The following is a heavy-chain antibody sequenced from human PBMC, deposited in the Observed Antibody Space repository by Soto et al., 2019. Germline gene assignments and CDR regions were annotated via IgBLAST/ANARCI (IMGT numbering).Heavy chain of an antibody. CDR3: AISQDRGGRTTFIY. V-gene: IGHV3-9*01. CDR1: GFTFDDNA. Sequence: GGSLRLSCAVSGFTFDDNAMHWVRQAPEKGLEWVSGINWKSDIGYADSVKGRFTISGDNAENSLYLQMNSLRAEDTALYYCAISQDRGGRTTFIYWGQGXQVTAPQ. CDR2: INWKSDI. J-gene: IGHJ4*02. D-gene: IGHD3-16*01.